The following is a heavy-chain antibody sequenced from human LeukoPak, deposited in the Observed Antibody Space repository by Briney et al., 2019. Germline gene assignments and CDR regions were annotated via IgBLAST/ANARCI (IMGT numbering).Heavy chain of an antibody. CDR2: IFYTGKT. J-gene: IGHJ4*02. CDR3: ARVFDS. CDR1: GGSVYTSDYY. Sequence: SETLSLTCTVSGGSVYTSDYYWGWVRQPPGKGPEWIGDIFYTGKTNYNPSLKSRVSISIDTSKNQFSLKLTSVTAADTAVYYCARVFDSWGQGTVVTVSS. V-gene: IGHV4-39*07.